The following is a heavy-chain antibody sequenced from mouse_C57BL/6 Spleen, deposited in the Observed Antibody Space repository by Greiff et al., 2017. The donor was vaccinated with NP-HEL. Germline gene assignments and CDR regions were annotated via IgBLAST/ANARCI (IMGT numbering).Heavy chain of an antibody. CDR3: ARDTTVGFDY. CDR2: ISNLAYSI. Sequence: EVKLVESGGGLVQPGGSLKLSCAASGFTFSDYGMAWVRQAPRKGPEWVAFISNLAYSIYYADTVTGRFPISSENAKNTLYLEMSSLRSEDTAMYYCARDTTVGFDYWGQGTTLTVSS. J-gene: IGHJ2*01. CDR1: GFTFSDYG. V-gene: IGHV5-15*04. D-gene: IGHD1-1*01.